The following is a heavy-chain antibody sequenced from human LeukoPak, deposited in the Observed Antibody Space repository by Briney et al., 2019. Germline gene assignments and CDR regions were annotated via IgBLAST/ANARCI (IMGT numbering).Heavy chain of an antibody. CDR3: ARGGYYGSGNDFRFDP. Sequence: SETLSLTCTVSGGSISSGFYYWSWIRQPAGKGPEWIGRLYRSGSTNYNPSLKSRVTISVDTSKNQFSLKLSPVTAADTAIYYCARGGYYGSGNDFRFDPWGQGTLVTVSS. J-gene: IGHJ5*02. CDR1: GGSISSGFYY. V-gene: IGHV4-61*02. CDR2: LYRSGST. D-gene: IGHD3-10*01.